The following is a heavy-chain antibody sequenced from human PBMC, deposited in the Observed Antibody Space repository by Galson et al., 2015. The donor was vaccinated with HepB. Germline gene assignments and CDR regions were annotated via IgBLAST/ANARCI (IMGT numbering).Heavy chain of an antibody. CDR2: IRSKANSYAT. Sequence: SLRLSCAASGFTFSGSAMHWVRQASGKGLEWVGRIRSKANSYATAYAASVKGRFTISRDDSKNTAYLQMNSLRAEDTAVYYCARPQSPYRCSGGSCYSAYYFDYWGQGTLVTVSS. CDR3: ARPQSPYRCSGGSCYSAYYFDY. J-gene: IGHJ4*02. CDR1: GFTFSGSA. D-gene: IGHD2-15*01. V-gene: IGHV3-73*01.